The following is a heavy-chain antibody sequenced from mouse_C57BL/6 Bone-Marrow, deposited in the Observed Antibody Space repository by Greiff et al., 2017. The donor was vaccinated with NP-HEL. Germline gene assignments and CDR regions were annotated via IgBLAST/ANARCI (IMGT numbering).Heavy chain of an antibody. J-gene: IGHJ2*01. D-gene: IGHD3-2*02. V-gene: IGHV1-82*01. CDR3: ARRGQLRLLFDY. Sequence: VKLVESGPELVKPGASVKISCKASGYAFSSSWMNWVKQRPGKGLEWIGRIYPGDGDTNYNGKFKGKATLTADKSSSTAYMQLSSLTSEDSAVYFCARRGQLRLLFDYWGQGTTLTVSS. CDR2: IYPGDGDT. CDR1: GYAFSSSW.